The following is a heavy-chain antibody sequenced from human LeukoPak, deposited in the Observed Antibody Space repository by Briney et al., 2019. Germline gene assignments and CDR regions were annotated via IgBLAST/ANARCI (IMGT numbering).Heavy chain of an antibody. Sequence: SETLSLTCAVYGGSFRGYYWSWIRQPPGKGLEWIGEINHSGSTNYNPSLKSRVTISVDTSKNQFSLKLSSVTAADTAVYYCARIPIAAMIEDYWGQGTLVTVSS. CDR1: GGSFRGYY. CDR3: ARIPIAAMIEDY. V-gene: IGHV4-34*01. J-gene: IGHJ4*02. CDR2: INHSGST. D-gene: IGHD3-22*01.